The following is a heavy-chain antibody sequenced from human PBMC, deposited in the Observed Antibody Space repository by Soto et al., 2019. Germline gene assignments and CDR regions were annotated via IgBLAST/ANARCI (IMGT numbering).Heavy chain of an antibody. CDR3: AKVGRDDGYY. V-gene: IGHV1-69*02. J-gene: IGHJ4*02. Sequence: QVQLVQSGAEVKKPGSSVKVSCRASGGTFSSYTIIWVRQAPGQGLEWMGRIIPIIAIANYAQRFQGRVTITADESASTAYMELSSLGPEDTAVYYCAKVGRDDGYYWGQGTLVTVSS. CDR2: IIPIIAIA. CDR1: GGTFSSYT. D-gene: IGHD1-26*01.